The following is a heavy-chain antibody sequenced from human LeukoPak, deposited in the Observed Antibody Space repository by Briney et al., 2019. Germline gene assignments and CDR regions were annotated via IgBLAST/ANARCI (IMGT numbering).Heavy chain of an antibody. CDR2: INSAGNNI. V-gene: IGHV3-11*04. CDR3: ATSRVFDY. CDR1: GFTFSDYF. J-gene: IGHJ4*02. Sequence: GGSLRLSCVASGFTFSDYFMSGIRQAPGKGLEWLSFINSAGNNIYYADSVKGRFTISRDNSKETLYLEMNSLRVEDTAIYYCATSRVFDYWGQGTLVAVSS.